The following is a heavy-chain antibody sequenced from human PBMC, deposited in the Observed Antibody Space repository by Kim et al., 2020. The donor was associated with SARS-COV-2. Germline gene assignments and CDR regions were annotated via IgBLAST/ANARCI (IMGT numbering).Heavy chain of an antibody. J-gene: IGHJ4*02. CDR3: ARDHSSGWSTLPTY. CDR1: GFTFSSYW. D-gene: IGHD6-19*01. CDR2: IKQDGSEK. V-gene: IGHV3-7*01. Sequence: GGSLRLSCAASGFTFSSYWMSWVRRAPGKGLEWVANIKQDGSEKYYVDSVKGRFTISRDNAKNSLYLQMNSLRAEDTAVYYCARDHSSGWSTLPTYWGQGTLVTVSS.